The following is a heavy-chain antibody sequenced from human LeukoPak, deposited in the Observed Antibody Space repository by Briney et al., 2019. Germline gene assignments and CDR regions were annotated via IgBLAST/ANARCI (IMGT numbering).Heavy chain of an antibody. D-gene: IGHD3-10*01. CDR2: IYPGDSDT. CDR1: GYSFTSYW. J-gene: IGHJ3*02. CDR3: ASPVYYYGSGSYAFDI. Sequence: GESLQISCHGSGYSFTSYWIGWVRQMPGKGLEWMGIIYPGDSDTRYSPSFQGQVTISADKSISTAYLQWSSLTASDTAMYYCASPVYYYGSGSYAFDIWGQGTMVTVSS. V-gene: IGHV5-51*01.